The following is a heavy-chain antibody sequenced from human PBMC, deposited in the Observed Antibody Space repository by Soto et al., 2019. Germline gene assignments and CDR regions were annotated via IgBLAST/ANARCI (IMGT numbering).Heavy chain of an antibody. CDR3: AIDWLWFGAHTIGY. Sequence: QVQLVESGGGVVQPGGSLRLSCAASGFTFSNYGMHWVRQAPGKGLEWVAVISYDGSNKYYADSVKGRFTISRDNSKNTLYLQMNSLTTEDTAVYYFAIDWLWFGAHTIGYWGQGTLVTVSS. J-gene: IGHJ4*02. CDR2: ISYDGSNK. V-gene: IGHV3-30*03. D-gene: IGHD3-10*01. CDR1: GFTFSNYG.